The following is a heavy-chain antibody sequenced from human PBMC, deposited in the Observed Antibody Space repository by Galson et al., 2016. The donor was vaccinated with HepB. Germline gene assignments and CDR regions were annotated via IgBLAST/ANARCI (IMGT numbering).Heavy chain of an antibody. D-gene: IGHD4-17*01. J-gene: IGHJ2*01. V-gene: IGHV3-21*01. CDR3: ARSPAYGDYLPWYFDL. CDR2: ISTGSTYI. Sequence: SLRLSCAASGFTFGSYVMHWVRQAPGKGLEWVSSISTGSTYIYYADSVKGRFTISRDNAKNSLYLQMSNPRAEDTAVYYCARSPAYGDYLPWYFDLWGRGTLVTVSS. CDR1: GFTFGSYV.